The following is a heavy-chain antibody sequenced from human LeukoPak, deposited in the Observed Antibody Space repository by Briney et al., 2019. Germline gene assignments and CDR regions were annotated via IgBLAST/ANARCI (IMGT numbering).Heavy chain of an antibody. J-gene: IGHJ4*02. D-gene: IGHD4-23*01. Sequence: SETLSLTCTVSGGSISSSSYYWGWIRQPPGKGLEWIGSIYYSGSTYYNPSLKSRVTISVDTSKNQFSLKLSSVTAADTAVYYCARDGGGNSDYFDYWGQGTLVTVSS. CDR2: IYYSGST. V-gene: IGHV4-39*07. CDR3: ARDGGGNSDYFDY. CDR1: GGSISSSSYY.